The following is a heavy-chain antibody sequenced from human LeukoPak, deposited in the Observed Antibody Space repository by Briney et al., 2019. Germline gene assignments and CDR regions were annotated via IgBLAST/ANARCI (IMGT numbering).Heavy chain of an antibody. CDR1: GYSFISFD. V-gene: IGHV1-8*01. CDR3: ARRLRQNLFDP. J-gene: IGHJ5*02. Sequence: ASVKVSCKASGYSFISFDINWVRQATGQGLEWLGWMNPNSGSTGYAQNFQGRVSMTRDTSISTAYMELSNLGSEDTAVYYCARRLRQNLFDPWGQGTLVTVSS. D-gene: IGHD4-17*01. CDR2: MNPNSGST.